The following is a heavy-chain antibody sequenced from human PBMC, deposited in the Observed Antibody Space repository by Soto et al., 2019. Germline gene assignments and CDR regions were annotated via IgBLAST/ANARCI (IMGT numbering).Heavy chain of an antibody. CDR3: ARDRIVRYYDSSGYDFDY. V-gene: IGHV1-18*01. D-gene: IGHD3-22*01. J-gene: IGHJ4*02. CDR1: GYTFTSYG. CDR2: ISAYNGNT. Sequence: ASVKVSCKASGYTFTSYGISWVRQAPGQGLEWMGWISAYNGNTNYAQKLQGRVTMTTDTSTSTAYMELRSLRSDDTAVYYCARDRIVRYYDSSGYDFDYWGQGTMVTVSS.